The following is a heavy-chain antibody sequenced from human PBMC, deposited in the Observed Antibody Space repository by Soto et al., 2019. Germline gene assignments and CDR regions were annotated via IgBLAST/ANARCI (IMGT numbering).Heavy chain of an antibody. V-gene: IGHV5-51*01. D-gene: IGHD4-17*01. CDR3: ARRRAGDHLYDFDY. J-gene: IGHJ4*02. CDR1: GYSFTTYW. CDR2: IYPGDSDT. Sequence: EVQLVQSGAEVKKPGESLKISCKGSGYSFTTYWIGWVRQMPGKGLEWVGIIYPGDSDTRYSPSFRGQVTISADKSVSTAYLQWNSLRASDTALYYCARRRAGDHLYDFDYWGQGTLVTVSS.